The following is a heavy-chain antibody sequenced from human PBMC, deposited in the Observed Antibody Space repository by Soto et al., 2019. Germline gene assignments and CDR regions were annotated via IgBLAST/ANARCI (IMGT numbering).Heavy chain of an antibody. Sequence: GASVKVSCKSSGYIFKNYAVTWLRQAPGQGLEWMGGIIPVFGTPDYSQKFRGRVTITADESTSTVYMELRSLTSEDTAVYYCARHLDDHVWGSYRHWGQGTLVTVSS. V-gene: IGHV1-69*13. CDR3: ARHLDDHVWGSYRH. CDR1: GYIFKNYA. J-gene: IGHJ4*02. CDR2: IIPVFGTP. D-gene: IGHD3-16*02.